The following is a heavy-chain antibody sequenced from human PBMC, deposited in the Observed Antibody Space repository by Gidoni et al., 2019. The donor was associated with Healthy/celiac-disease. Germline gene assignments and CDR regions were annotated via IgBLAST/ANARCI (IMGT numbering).Heavy chain of an antibody. Sequence: QVQLQASGPGLVKPSETLSLTCTVSGGSISSYYWSWIRQPPGKGLELIGYIYYSGSTNYNPSLNSRATISVDTSKNQFSLKLSSVTAADTAVYYCARDRGYDFWSGYYSHYYYYMDVWGKGTTVTVSS. J-gene: IGHJ6*03. V-gene: IGHV4-59*01. CDR2: IYYSGST. CDR3: ARDRGYDFWSGYYSHYYYYMDV. D-gene: IGHD3-3*01. CDR1: GGSISSYY.